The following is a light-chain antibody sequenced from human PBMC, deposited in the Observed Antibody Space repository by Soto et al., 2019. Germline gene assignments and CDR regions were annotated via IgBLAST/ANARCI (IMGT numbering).Light chain of an antibody. CDR2: DVY. Sequence: QSVLTQPPSASGSPGQSLTISCTGTSSDVGAHNYVSWYQQNPGKAPKLMLYDVYKRPSGVPDRFSGSKSGNTASLTVSGLQAEDEADYYCSSYAGGNNWVFGGGTKLTVL. CDR1: SSDVGAHNY. V-gene: IGLV2-8*01. J-gene: IGLJ3*02. CDR3: SSYAGGNNWV.